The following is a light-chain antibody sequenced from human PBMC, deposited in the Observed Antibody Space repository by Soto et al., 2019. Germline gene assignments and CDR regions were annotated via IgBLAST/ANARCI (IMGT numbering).Light chain of an antibody. J-gene: IGLJ1*01. CDR3: AAWDDTLSGYV. Sequence: QSALTQPASVSGSPGQSITISCTGTSSDVGNFKYVSWYQQHPGKVPRLMLYEVSSRPSGVPGRFSGSKSGTSASLAISGLQSEDEADYYCAAWDDTLSGYVFGTGTKVTVL. CDR1: SSDVGNFKY. CDR2: EVS. V-gene: IGLV2-14*01.